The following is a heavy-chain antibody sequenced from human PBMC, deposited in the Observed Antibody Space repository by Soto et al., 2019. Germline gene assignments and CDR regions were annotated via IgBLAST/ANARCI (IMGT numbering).Heavy chain of an antibody. J-gene: IGHJ5*02. CDR3: ERVVVALVHWFDP. V-gene: IGHV1-18*01. CDR2: ISAYNGNT. Sequence: QVQLEQSGADVKKPGASLKVSCKASGYTFTSYGISRVRQAPGQSLERMGRISAYNGNTNYTQKLQGRVTMTADTSTSTAYMGLRSLRSADTDVYFCERVVVALVHWFDPWGQGTLVTVSS. D-gene: IGHD2-15*01. CDR1: GYTFTSYG.